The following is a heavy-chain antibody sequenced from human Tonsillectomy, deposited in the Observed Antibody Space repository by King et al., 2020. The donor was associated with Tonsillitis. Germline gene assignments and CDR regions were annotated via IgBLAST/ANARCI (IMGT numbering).Heavy chain of an antibody. CDR3: AKDSSSSYYYDSFVDY. V-gene: IGHV3-30*18. J-gene: IGHJ4*02. CDR2: ISYDGTNK. CDR1: GFTFNRYG. D-gene: IGHD3-22*01. Sequence: QLVQSGGGVVQPGRSLRLSCAASGFTFNRYGIHWVRQAPGKGLEWVAVISYDGTNKYYADSVKGRFTISRDNSKNTLYLQMNSLRAEDTAVYYCAKDSSSSYYYDSFVDYWGQGTLVTVSS.